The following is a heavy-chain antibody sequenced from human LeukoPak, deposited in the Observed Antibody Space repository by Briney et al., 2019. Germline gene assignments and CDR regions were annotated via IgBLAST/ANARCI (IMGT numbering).Heavy chain of an antibody. Sequence: GASVKVSCKASGYTLTSYAMHWVRQAPGQRLEWMGWINAGNGNTQYSQKFQGRVTITRDTSASTAYMELSSLRSEDTAVYYCARDRVDIPSYYYYYGMDVWGQGTTVTVSS. CDR1: GYTLTSYA. D-gene: IGHD2-15*01. V-gene: IGHV1-3*01. CDR3: ARDRVDIPSYYYYYGMDV. J-gene: IGHJ6*02. CDR2: INAGNGNT.